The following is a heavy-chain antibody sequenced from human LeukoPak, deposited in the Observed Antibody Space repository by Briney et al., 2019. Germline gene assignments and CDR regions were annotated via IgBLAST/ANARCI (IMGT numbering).Heavy chain of an antibody. D-gene: IGHD2-2*01. CDR3: ARSRERICSNPPCYVDLQAT. CDR1: GGSISSGSYY. V-gene: IGHV4-61*02. Sequence: SETLSLTCTVSGGSISSGSYYWTWIRQPAGKGLESIGRIYITESANYNSSLESRVTILVDTSKNQFSLKLSSVTAADTAIYYCARSRERICSNPPCYVDLQATWGQGALVTVSP. CDR2: IYITESA. J-gene: IGHJ4*02.